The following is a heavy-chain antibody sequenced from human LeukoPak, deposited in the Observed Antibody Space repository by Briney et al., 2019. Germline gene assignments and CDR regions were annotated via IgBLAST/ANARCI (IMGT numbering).Heavy chain of an antibody. CDR1: GVTFSSYG. Sequence: GGSLRLSCAASGVTFSSYGMHWGREAPGKGGEGGGGIWYDGFHIYYPYSVQALFTLSTHNSKNPLYLHINSLTAQDTAVYYCAKEGFFGVVRSHDRQYLDYWGQGTLVTVSS. J-gene: IGHJ4*02. V-gene: IGHV3-33*06. CDR2: IWYDGFHI. D-gene: IGHD3-3*01. CDR3: AKEGFFGVVRSHDRQYLDY.